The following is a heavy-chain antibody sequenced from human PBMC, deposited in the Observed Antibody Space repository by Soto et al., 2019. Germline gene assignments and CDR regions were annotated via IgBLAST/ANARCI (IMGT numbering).Heavy chain of an antibody. Sequence: PSVTQSLTYTVSDGSISSYYGSWIRQPPGKGLEWIGYIYYSGSTNYNPSLKSRVTMSVDTSKNQFSLKLSSVTAADTAVYYCARERGAGSSNLIDYWGQGTLVTVSS. CDR2: IYYSGST. CDR1: DGSISSYY. D-gene: IGHD3-10*01. J-gene: IGHJ4*02. V-gene: IGHV4-59*01. CDR3: ARERGAGSSNLIDY.